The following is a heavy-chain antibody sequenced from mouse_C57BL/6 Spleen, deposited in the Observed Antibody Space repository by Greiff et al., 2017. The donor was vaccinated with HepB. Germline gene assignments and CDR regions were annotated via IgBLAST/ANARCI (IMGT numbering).Heavy chain of an antibody. CDR2: ISYDGSN. CDR3: ARGNWIYAMDY. J-gene: IGHJ4*01. D-gene: IGHD4-1*01. CDR1: GYSITSGYY. Sequence: VQLKESGPGLVKPSQSLSLTCSVTGYSITSGYYWNWIRQFPGNKLEWMGYISYDGSNNYNPSLKNRISITRDTSKNQFFLKLNSVTTEDTATYYCARGNWIYAMDYWGQGTSVTVSS. V-gene: IGHV3-6*01.